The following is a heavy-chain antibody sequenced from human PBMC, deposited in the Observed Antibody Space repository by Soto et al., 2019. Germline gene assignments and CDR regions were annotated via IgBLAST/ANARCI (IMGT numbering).Heavy chain of an antibody. CDR2: MHDSGTT. D-gene: IGHD3-3*01. J-gene: IGHJ4*02. CDR1: GASVTSGDYY. CDR3: AGGGLYDLWSGLFD. Sequence: QAQLQESGPGLVRPSQTLSLSCSVSGASVTSGDYYWNWIRQTPGTGLEWLGYMHDSGTTSYNPSLQRRGTIARDTAKDQFSLKLTSVSAADTAGYFCAGGGLYDLWSGLFDWGQGIRVTVSS. V-gene: IGHV4-30-4*01.